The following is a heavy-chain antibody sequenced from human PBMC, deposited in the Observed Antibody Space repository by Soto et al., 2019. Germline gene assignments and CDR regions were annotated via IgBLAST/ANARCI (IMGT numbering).Heavy chain of an antibody. CDR2: ISAYNGNT. CDR3: ARDDYDSSGYLFDY. CDR1: GYTFTSYG. V-gene: IGHV1-18*01. D-gene: IGHD3-22*01. J-gene: IGHJ4*02. Sequence: GPSVKVSCKASGYTFTSYGISWVRQAPGQGLEWMGWISAYNGNTNYAQKLQGRVTMTTDTSTSTAYMELRSLRSDDTAVYYCARDDYDSSGYLFDYWGQGTLVTVSS.